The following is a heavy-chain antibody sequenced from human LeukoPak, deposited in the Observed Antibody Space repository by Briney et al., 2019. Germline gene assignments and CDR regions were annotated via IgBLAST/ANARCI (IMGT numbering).Heavy chain of an antibody. D-gene: IGHD2-15*01. Sequence: PGGSLRLSCAASGFTFTTYAMHWVRQAPGKGLEWVSSISSSGVNTYYSSSVTGRFSISRDNSKNMLYLQMHSLRAEDTAIYYCARGGERYCSGGSCYDGFDYWGQGTLVTVSS. V-gene: IGHV3-23*01. CDR3: ARGGERYCSGGSCYDGFDY. J-gene: IGHJ4*02. CDR2: ISSSGVNT. CDR1: GFTFTTYA.